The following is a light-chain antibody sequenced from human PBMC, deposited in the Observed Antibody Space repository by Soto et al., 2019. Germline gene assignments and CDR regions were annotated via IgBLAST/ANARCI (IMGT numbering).Light chain of an antibody. CDR1: QSISSW. CDR3: QQYNSYSPT. J-gene: IGKJ1*01. Sequence: DIQMTQSPSTLSASVGDRVTITCRASQSISSWLAWYQQKPGKAPKLLIYDASSLESGFPSRFSGSGAGTEFNLTISSLQPDDFATYYCQQYNSYSPTFGQGPKVEIK. V-gene: IGKV1-5*01. CDR2: DAS.